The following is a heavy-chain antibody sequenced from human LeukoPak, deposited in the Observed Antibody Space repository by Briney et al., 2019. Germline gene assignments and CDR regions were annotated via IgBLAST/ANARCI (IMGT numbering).Heavy chain of an antibody. D-gene: IGHD3-10*01. CDR1: VGSLRGYY. CDR3: ARLPPGWLGESIDY. J-gene: IGHJ4*02. CDR2: INHSGST. Sequence: LETLSLTRALYVGSLRGYYWSWIRQPPRKGLEWIGEINHSGSTNYNPSLKSRVTISVDTSKNQFSLTLRPVTAADTAVYYCARLPPGWLGESIDYWGQGTLVTVSS. V-gene: IGHV4-34*01.